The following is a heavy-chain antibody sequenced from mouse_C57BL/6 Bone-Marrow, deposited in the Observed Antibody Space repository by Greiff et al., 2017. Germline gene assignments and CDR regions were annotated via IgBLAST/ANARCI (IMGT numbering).Heavy chain of an antibody. CDR1: GYTFTNYW. J-gene: IGHJ3*01. D-gene: IGHD1-1*01. CDR3: ARRDYGTLFAY. Sequence: VQLQQSGAELVRPGASVKMSCKASGYTFTNYWIGWAKQRPGHGLEWIGDIYPGGGYTNYNEKFKGKATLTADTSSNTAYMQCSSLTSEDSAIYDCARRDYGTLFAYWGQGTLVTVSA. V-gene: IGHV1-63*01. CDR2: IYPGGGYT.